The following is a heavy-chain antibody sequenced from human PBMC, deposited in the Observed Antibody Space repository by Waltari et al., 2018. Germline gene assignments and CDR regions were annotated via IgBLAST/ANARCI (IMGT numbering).Heavy chain of an antibody. Sequence: QVQLQESGPGLVKPSETLSLTCAVSGYSISSGYYWGWIRQPPGKGLEWIGRIYHSGSTYYNPSLKSRVTISVDTSKNQFSLKLSSVTAADTAVYYCARSMAAAAPFDYWGQGTLVTVSS. CDR1: GYSISSGYY. J-gene: IGHJ4*02. V-gene: IGHV4-38-2*01. D-gene: IGHD6-13*01. CDR2: IYHSGST. CDR3: ARSMAAAAPFDY.